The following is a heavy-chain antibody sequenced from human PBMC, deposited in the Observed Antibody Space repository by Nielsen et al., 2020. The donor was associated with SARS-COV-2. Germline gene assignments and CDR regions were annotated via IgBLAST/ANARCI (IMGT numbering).Heavy chain of an antibody. CDR3: AREVGDCSSTSCIIFNYYYYYYMDV. Sequence: VRQAPGKGLEWVAVISYDGSNKYYADSVKGRFTISRDNSKNTLYLQMNSLRAEDTAVYYCAREVGDCSSTSCIIFNYYYYYYMDVWGKGTTVTVSS. D-gene: IGHD2-2*01. V-gene: IGHV3-30*03. CDR2: ISYDGSNK. J-gene: IGHJ6*03.